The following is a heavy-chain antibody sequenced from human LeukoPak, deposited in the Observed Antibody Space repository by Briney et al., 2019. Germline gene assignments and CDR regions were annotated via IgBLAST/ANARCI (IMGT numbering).Heavy chain of an antibody. D-gene: IGHD5-18*01. CDR1: GFTFSSYE. CDR3: AREGSRIQDLDV. CDR2: ISSSGTTI. Sequence: GGSLRLSCAASGFTFSSYELNWVRQAPGKGLEWISYISSSGTTIYYADSVKGRFAISRDNAKNSLYLQMSSLRDEDSAVYYCAREGSRIQDLDVWGQGTTVTVSS. J-gene: IGHJ6*02. V-gene: IGHV3-48*03.